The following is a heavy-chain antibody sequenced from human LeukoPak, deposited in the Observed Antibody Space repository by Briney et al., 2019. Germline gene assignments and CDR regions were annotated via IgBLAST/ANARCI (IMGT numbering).Heavy chain of an antibody. D-gene: IGHD2-15*01. Sequence: GGSLRLSCAASGFTFSSYAMSWVRQAPGKGLEWVSSIRGSGDSTDYADSVKGRFTISRDNSKNTLHLQMDSLRAEDTAIYYCAKYSFCSSSSCYRNDVFDVWGQGTMVTVSS. J-gene: IGHJ3*01. CDR1: GFTFSSYA. CDR2: IRGSGDST. V-gene: IGHV3-23*01. CDR3: AKYSFCSSSSCYRNDVFDV.